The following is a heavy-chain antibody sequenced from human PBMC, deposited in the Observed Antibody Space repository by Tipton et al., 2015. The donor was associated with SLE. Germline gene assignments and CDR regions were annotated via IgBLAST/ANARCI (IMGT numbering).Heavy chain of an antibody. D-gene: IGHD3-3*01. CDR3: ARTDYDFWSGYTGGGDWFDP. V-gene: IGHV3-21*01. Sequence: GSLRLSCAASGFTFSSYSMNWVRQAPGKGLEWVSSISSSSSYIYYADSVKGRFTISRDNAKNSLYLQMNSLRAEDTAVYYCARTDYDFWSGYTGGGDWFDPWGQGTLVTVSS. J-gene: IGHJ5*02. CDR1: GFTFSSYS. CDR2: ISSSSSYI.